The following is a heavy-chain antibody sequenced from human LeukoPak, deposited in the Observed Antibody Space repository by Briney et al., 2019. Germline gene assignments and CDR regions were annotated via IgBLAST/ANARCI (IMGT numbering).Heavy chain of an antibody. CDR1: VGSISSYY. CDR3: ARRGDGYNYWDY. Sequence: SETLSLTCTVSVGSISSYYWSWIPHPPGKGLECIGYIYYSGSTNYNPSLKSRVTISVDTSKNQFSLKLSSVTAADTAVYYCARRGDGYNYWDYWGQGTLVTVSS. J-gene: IGHJ4*02. D-gene: IGHD5-24*01. CDR2: IYYSGST. V-gene: IGHV4-59*08.